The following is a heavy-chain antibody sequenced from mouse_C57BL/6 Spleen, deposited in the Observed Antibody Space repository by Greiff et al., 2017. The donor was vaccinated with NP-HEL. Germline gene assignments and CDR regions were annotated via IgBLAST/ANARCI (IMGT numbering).Heavy chain of an antibody. CDR1: GYTFTDYY. Sequence: EVQLQQSGPELVKPGASVKISCKASGYTFTDYYMNWVKQSHGKSLEWIGDSNPNNGGTSYNQKFKGKATWTVDKSSSTAYMELRSLTSEDSAVYYCARITTVVGAMDYWGQGTSVTVSS. CDR2: SNPNNGGT. D-gene: IGHD1-1*01. CDR3: ARITTVVGAMDY. V-gene: IGHV1-26*01. J-gene: IGHJ4*01.